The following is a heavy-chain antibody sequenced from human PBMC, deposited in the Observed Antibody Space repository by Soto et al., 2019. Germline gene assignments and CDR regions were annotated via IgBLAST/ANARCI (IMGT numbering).Heavy chain of an antibody. CDR2: LDWHDDK. V-gene: IGHV2-70*11. CDR3: GRIWRTYYGILAGSPTDNFDMDV. D-gene: IGHD3-9*01. CDR1: AFSLSTSCMC. J-gene: IGHJ6*03. Sequence: SGPTLVNPTQPPTLTRSFSAFSLSTSCMCVSWIRHPPGNALQWLPRLDWHDDKYYSTSLKTSLTISNGTSKEQVVLTRTSMDPVDTATYYCGRIWRTYYGILAGSPTDNFDMDVWGIGTAVSVAS.